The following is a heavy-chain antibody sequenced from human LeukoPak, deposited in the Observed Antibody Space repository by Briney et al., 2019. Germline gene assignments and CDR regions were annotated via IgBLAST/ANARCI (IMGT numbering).Heavy chain of an antibody. CDR1: GFTFSSYA. D-gene: IGHD3-22*01. CDR2: ISGSGGGT. Sequence: GGSLRLSCAASGFTFSSYAMSWVRQAPGKGLEWVSAISGSGGGTYYADSVKGRFTISRDNSKNTLYLQMNSLRAEDTAVYYCAMNPEHYYDNSGYNYFDYWGQGTLVIVSS. J-gene: IGHJ4*02. V-gene: IGHV3-23*01. CDR3: AMNPEHYYDNSGYNYFDY.